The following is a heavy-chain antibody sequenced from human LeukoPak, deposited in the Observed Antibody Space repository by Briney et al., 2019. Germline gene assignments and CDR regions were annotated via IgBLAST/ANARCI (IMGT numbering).Heavy chain of an antibody. CDR2: FDPEDGET. CDR1: GYTLTKLS. Sequence: ASVKVSCKVSGYTLTKLSMHWVRQAPGKGLEWMGGFDPEDGETIYAQKFQGRVTMTEDTSTDTAYMERSSLRSEDTAVYYCATGRWFDGSGSYYTGYFDYWGRGTRVTVST. CDR3: ATGRWFDGSGSYYTGYFDY. D-gene: IGHD3-10*01. J-gene: IGHJ4*02. V-gene: IGHV1-24*01.